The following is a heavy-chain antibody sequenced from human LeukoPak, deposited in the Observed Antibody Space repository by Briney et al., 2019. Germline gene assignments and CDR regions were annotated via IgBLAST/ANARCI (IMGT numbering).Heavy chain of an antibody. J-gene: IGHJ4*02. CDR2: IKQDGSEN. CDR3: AREDILTGYVADLDY. D-gene: IGHD3-9*01. Sequence: GGSLRLSCAASGFTFSSYAMSWVRQATGKGLEWVANIKQDGSENYYVYSVRGRFTISRDNANKSLYLQMNSLRAEDTAVYYCAREDILTGYVADLDYWGQGTEVTVSS. CDR1: GFTFSSYA. V-gene: IGHV3-7*01.